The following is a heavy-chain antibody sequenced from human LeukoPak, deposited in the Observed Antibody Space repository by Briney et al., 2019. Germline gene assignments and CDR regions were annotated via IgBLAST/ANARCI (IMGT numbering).Heavy chain of an antibody. CDR1: GFTFSNAW. J-gene: IGHJ4*02. D-gene: IGHD1-26*01. V-gene: IGHV3-15*01. CDR3: AKSGISIVGATRRGLDYFDY. Sequence: GGSLRLSCAASGFTFSNAWMSWVRQAPGKGLEWVGRIKSKTDGGTTDYAAPVKGRFTISRDNSKNTLYLQMNSLRAEDTAVYYCAKSGISIVGATRRGLDYFDYWGQGTLVTVSS. CDR2: IKSKTDGGTT.